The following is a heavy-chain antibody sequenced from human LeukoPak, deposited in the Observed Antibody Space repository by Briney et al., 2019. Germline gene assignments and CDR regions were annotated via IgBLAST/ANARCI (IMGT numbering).Heavy chain of an antibody. CDR2: ISSSSSYI. J-gene: IGHJ4*02. CDR1: GFTFSSYS. D-gene: IGHD6-19*01. V-gene: IGHV3-21*04. CDR3: ARGQWLAFDY. Sequence: GGSLRLSCAASGFTFSSYSMNWVRQAPGKGLEWVSSISSSSSYIYYADSVKGQFTISRDNAKNSLYLQMNSLRAEDTALYYCARGQWLAFDYWGQGTLVTVSS.